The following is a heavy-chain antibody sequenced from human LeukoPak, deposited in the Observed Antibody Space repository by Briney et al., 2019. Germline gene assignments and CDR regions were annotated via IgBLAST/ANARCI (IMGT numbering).Heavy chain of an antibody. CDR2: IIPIFGTA. J-gene: IGHJ4*02. Sequence: SVKVSCKASGGTFSSYAISWVRQAPGQGLGWMGGIIPIFGTANYAQKFQGRVTITADESTSTAYMELSSLRSEDTAVYYCARRAPATYDSSRVYDYWGQGTLVTVSS. CDR3: ARRAPATYDSSRVYDY. CDR1: GGTFSSYA. V-gene: IGHV1-69*13. D-gene: IGHD3-22*01.